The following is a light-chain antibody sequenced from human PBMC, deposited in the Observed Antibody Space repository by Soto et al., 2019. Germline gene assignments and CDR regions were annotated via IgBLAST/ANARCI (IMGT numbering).Light chain of an antibody. CDR3: QQYNTYST. Sequence: DIQMTQSPSSLSASVGDIFTITCRASQSISSYLNWYQQKPGKAPKLLIYGASSLQSGVPSRLSGSGSGTDFTLTISSMKPDDFATYYCQQYNTYSTFGHGTKVDIK. J-gene: IGKJ1*01. CDR2: GAS. V-gene: IGKV1-39*01. CDR1: QSISSY.